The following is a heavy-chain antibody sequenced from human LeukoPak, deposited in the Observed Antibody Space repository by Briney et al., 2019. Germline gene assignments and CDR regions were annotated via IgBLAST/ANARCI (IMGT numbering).Heavy chain of an antibody. V-gene: IGHV3-23*01. CDR3: ATDIAARHYFDY. D-gene: IGHD6-6*01. CDR1: GFTFSHYG. Sequence: GGSLRLSCEVSGFTFSHYGMSWVRQAPGKGPEWVAGFNGRGDSTYYAESVRGRFTISRDNSKNTLYLQMNSLRAEDTAVYYCATDIAARHYFDYWGQGTLVTVSS. CDR2: FNGRGDST. J-gene: IGHJ4*02.